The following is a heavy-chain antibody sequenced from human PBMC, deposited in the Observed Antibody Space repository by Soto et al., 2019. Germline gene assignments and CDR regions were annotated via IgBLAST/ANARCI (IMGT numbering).Heavy chain of an antibody. V-gene: IGHV3-23*01. Sequence: EVQLLESGGGLEQPGGSLRLSCAASGFLFSNYAMTWVRQGAGKGLQWVSSISGGGGRTYYAGSVKGRFTISRDNSKDTVYLQMNSLRAEDTAVYYCAEHIAAAVFYYGMDVWGQGTTVTVSS. CDR3: AEHIAAAVFYYGMDV. J-gene: IGHJ6*02. D-gene: IGHD6-13*01. CDR1: GFLFSNYA. CDR2: ISGGGGRT.